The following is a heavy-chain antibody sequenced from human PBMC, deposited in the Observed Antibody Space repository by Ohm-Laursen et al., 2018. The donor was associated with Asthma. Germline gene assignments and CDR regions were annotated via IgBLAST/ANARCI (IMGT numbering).Heavy chain of an antibody. D-gene: IGHD6-25*01. Sequence: SDTLSLTCAVSGGSVSSGSYYWSWIRQPPGKGLEWIGYIHYTGSTNYNPSLKSRVTISLDTSKNQFSLKLSSVTAADTAVYYCARDEGGRPPSAFDIWGQGTMVTVSS. V-gene: IGHV4-61*01. CDR2: IHYTGST. CDR3: ARDEGGRPPSAFDI. J-gene: IGHJ3*02. CDR1: GGSVSSGSYY.